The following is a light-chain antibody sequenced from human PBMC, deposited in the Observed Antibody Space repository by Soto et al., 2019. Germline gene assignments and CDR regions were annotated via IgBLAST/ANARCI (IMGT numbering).Light chain of an antibody. V-gene: IGKV1-33*01. Sequence: DIQMTQSPSSLSASVGDRVTITCQASQDISNYLNWYQQKPGKAPKLLIYDASNLETGVPSRFSGSGSGTDFTFTINNVQAEDIGTYYCQHYNSLPITFGQGTRLEIK. J-gene: IGKJ5*01. CDR2: DAS. CDR3: QHYNSLPIT. CDR1: QDISNY.